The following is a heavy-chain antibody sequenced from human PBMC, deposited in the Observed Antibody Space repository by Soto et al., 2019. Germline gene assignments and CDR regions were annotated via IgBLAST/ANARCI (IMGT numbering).Heavy chain of an antibody. CDR1: GDSVSSNTAS. J-gene: IGHJ5*02. CDR2: SYFRSKWYN. CDR3: AKGDNLGPKTGYAFDP. D-gene: IGHD5-12*01. V-gene: IGHV6-1*01. Sequence: SQTLSLTCAISGDSVSSNTASWNWIRQSPSRGLEWLGRSYFRSKWYNDYAVSVKSRIIINPDTSNNQFSLQLNSVTPENTAVYFCAKGDNLGPKTGYAFDPWGQGIMVTVSS.